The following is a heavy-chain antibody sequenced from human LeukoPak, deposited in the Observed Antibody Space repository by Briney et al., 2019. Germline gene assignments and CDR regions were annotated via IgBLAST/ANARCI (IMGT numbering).Heavy chain of an antibody. Sequence: GGSLRLSCAASGFTFSSYAMSWVRQAPGKGLEWVSAISGSGGSTYYADSVKGRFTISRDNSKNTLYLQMNSLRAEDTGVYYCVVGKYYYDCSGYYSPFDYWGQGTLVTVSS. CDR3: VVGKYYYDCSGYYSPFDY. CDR1: GFTFSSYA. V-gene: IGHV3-23*01. CDR2: ISGSGGST. D-gene: IGHD3-22*01. J-gene: IGHJ4*02.